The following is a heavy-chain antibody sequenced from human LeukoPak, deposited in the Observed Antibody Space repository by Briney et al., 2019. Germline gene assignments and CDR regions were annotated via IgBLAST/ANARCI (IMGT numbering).Heavy chain of an antibody. Sequence: GGSLRLSCAASGFTFNSYSMNWVRQAPGKGLEWVAVISYDGSNKYYADSVKGRFTISRDNSKNTLYLQMNSLRAEDTAVYYCAKSYYDFWSGYRGRFDYWGQGTLVTVSS. CDR3: AKSYYDFWSGYRGRFDY. V-gene: IGHV3-30*18. CDR1: GFTFNSYS. CDR2: ISYDGSNK. J-gene: IGHJ4*02. D-gene: IGHD3-3*01.